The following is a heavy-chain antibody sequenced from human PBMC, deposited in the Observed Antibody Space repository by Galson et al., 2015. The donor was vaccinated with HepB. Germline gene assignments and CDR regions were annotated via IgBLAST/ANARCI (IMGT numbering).Heavy chain of an antibody. CDR1: GYTFTGYY. D-gene: IGHD2-2*01. Sequence: SVKVSCKASGYTFTGYYMHWVRQAPGQGLEWMGWINPNSGGTNYAQKFQGRVTMTRDASISTAYMELSRLRSDDTAVYYCARDRRYCSSTSCYFWDYWGQGTLVTVSS. J-gene: IGHJ4*02. CDR3: ARDRRYCSSTSCYFWDY. V-gene: IGHV1-2*02. CDR2: INPNSGGT.